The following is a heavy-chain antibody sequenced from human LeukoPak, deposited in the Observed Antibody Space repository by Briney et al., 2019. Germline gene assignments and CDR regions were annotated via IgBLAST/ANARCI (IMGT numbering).Heavy chain of an antibody. CDR2: ISYDGSNK. CDR1: GFTFSDYY. J-gene: IGHJ4*02. CDR3: AKDLDSSSWYGGSFDY. V-gene: IGHV3-30*18. Sequence: PGGSLRLSCAASGFTFSDYYMSWIRQAPGKGLEWVAVISYDGSNKYYADSVKGRFTISRDNSKNTLYLQMNSLRAEDTAVYYCAKDLDSSSWYGGSFDYWGQGTLVTVSS. D-gene: IGHD6-13*01.